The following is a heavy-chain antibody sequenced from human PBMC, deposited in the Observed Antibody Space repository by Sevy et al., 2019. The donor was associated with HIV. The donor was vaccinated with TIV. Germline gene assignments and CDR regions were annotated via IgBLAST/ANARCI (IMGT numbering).Heavy chain of an antibody. CDR3: VRVGSGL. CDR2: INRDGKNV. Sequence: GGSLRLSCVASGFTFETQWMHWFRRAPGKGLEWVSRINRDGKNVAYAKSVKGRFTISRDNAKNTLYLQMHSLRVEDTAIYFCVRVGSGLWGQGVPVTVSS. J-gene: IGHJ4*02. V-gene: IGHV3-74*01. CDR1: GFTFETQW. D-gene: IGHD1-26*01.